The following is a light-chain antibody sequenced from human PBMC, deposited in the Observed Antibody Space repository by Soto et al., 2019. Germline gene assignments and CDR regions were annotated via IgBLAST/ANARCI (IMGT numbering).Light chain of an antibody. CDR1: QSVSSN. V-gene: IGKV3-20*01. J-gene: IGKJ1*01. CDR3: QQFGASLTWT. CDR2: GAS. Sequence: IVMTQSPATLSVSPGERATLSCRASQSVSSNLAWYQQKPGQPPRLLIYGASSRATGIPDRFSGSGSGTDFTLTISRLEPEDFAVYYCQQFGASLTWTFGQGTKVDIK.